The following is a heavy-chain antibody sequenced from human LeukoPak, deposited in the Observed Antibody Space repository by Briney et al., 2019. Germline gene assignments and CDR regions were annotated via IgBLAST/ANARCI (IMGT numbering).Heavy chain of an antibody. Sequence: PGGSLRLSCAASGFTFTNYAMSWVRQAPGKGLEWVSNISPSGGTKYYADSVKGRFTISRDNAKNSLYLQMNSLRAEDTGVYYCSKLAVASADSWGQGTLVTVSS. CDR3: SKLAVASADS. D-gene: IGHD6-19*01. CDR2: ISPSGGTK. J-gene: IGHJ4*02. CDR1: GFTFTNYA. V-gene: IGHV3-23*01.